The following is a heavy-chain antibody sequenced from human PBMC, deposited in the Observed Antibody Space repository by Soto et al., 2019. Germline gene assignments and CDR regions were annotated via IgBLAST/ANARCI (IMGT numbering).Heavy chain of an antibody. V-gene: IGHV5-51*01. CDR2: IYPGDSDT. J-gene: IGHJ6*02. Sequence: EVQLVQSGAEVKEPGESLKISCKGSGYNFTNYWIDWVRQMPGKGLEWMGIIYPGDSDTRYSPSFQGQVTISADKSISAAYVQWSSLKASDTAMYYCARQEGATVLFYYGLDVWGQGTTVTVSS. D-gene: IGHD1-26*01. CDR3: ARQEGATVLFYYGLDV. CDR1: GYNFTNYW.